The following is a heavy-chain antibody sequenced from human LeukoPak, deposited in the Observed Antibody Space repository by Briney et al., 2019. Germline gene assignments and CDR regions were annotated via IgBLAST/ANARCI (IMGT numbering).Heavy chain of an antibody. CDR1: GYTFTSYG. CDR2: ISAYNGNT. V-gene: IGHV1-18*01. CDR3: ARALTTTVTTYWYFDL. J-gene: IGHJ2*01. Sequence: ASVKVSCKASGYTFTSYGISWVRQAPGQGLEWMGWISAYNGNTNYAQKLQGRVTMTRDTSTSTVYMELSSLRSEDTAVYYCARALTTTVTTYWYFDLWGRGTLVTVSS. D-gene: IGHD4-17*01.